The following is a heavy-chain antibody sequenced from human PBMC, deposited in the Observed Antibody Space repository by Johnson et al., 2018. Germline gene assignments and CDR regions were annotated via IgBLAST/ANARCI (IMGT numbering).Heavy chain of an antibody. D-gene: IGHD6-13*01. CDR2: ISWNSGSI. Sequence: VQLVESGGGLVQPGRSLRLSCAASGFTFDDYAMHWVRQPPGKGLEWVSGISWNSGSIGYADSVKGRFTIYRTNAKNSLYLQMNSLRAEYTALYYCAKGVTAAYYYYGLNGWCQGTTVTVSS. CDR1: GFTFDDYA. V-gene: IGHV3-9*01. J-gene: IGHJ6*02. CDR3: AKGVTAAYYYYGLNG.